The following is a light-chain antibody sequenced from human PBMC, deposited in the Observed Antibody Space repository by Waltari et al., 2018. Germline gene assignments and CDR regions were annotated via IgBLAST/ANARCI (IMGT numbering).Light chain of an antibody. Sequence: QSALTQPASVSGSPGQSISLSCIVTSSDLGTLNLVSWYLQYPGTAPKLLISVVSQRPSGVSNRFSGSKSGNTASLTISGLQAEDEAIYYCCSYAGSRTWVFGGGAKLTVL. V-gene: IGLV2-23*02. CDR1: SSDLGTLNL. CDR2: VVS. CDR3: CSYAGSRTWV. J-gene: IGLJ3*02.